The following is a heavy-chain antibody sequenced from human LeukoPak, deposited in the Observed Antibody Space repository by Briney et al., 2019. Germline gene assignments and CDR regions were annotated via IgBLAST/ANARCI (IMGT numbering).Heavy chain of an antibody. CDR3: AITLTAAGPFDY. J-gene: IGHJ4*02. CDR1: GGTFSSYA. V-gene: IGHV1-69*04. CDR2: IIPILGIA. Sequence: ASVKVSCKASGGTFSSYAISWVRQAPGQGLEWMGRIIPILGIANYAQKFQGRVTITADKSTSTAYMELSSLRSEDTAVYYCAITLTAAGPFDYWGQGTLVTVSS. D-gene: IGHD6-13*01.